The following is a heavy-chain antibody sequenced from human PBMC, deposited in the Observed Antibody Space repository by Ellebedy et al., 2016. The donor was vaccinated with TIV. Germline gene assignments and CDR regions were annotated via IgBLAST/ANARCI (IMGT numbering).Heavy chain of an antibody. CDR3: ARDWTDDY. CDR2: MSGSGDSA. Sequence: GESLKISCATSGFSFTNYALGWVRQAPGKGLEWVSSMSGSGDSAYYADSVRGRFTISRDSSKDTVSLQMNSLRAEDTAVYYCARDWTDDYWGQGTLVTVSS. J-gene: IGHJ4*02. D-gene: IGHD3/OR15-3a*01. CDR1: GFSFTNYA. V-gene: IGHV3-23*01.